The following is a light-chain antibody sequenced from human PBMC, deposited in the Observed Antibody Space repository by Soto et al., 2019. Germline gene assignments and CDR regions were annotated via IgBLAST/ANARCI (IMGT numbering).Light chain of an antibody. CDR2: GNS. CDR3: QSYDSSLSGYV. Sequence: QSVLPQPPSVSGAPGQRVTVSCTGSSSNIGARYEVHWYQQLPGTAPKLLVYGNSNRPSGVPDRFSGSKSGTSASLAITGLQAEDEADYYCQSYDSSLSGYVFGTGTKVTVL. V-gene: IGLV1-40*01. CDR1: SSNIGARYE. J-gene: IGLJ1*01.